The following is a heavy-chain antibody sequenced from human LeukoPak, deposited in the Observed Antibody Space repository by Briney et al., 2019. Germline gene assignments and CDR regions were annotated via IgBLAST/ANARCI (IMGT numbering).Heavy chain of an antibody. CDR2: IYHSGST. V-gene: IGHV4-30-2*01. Sequence: SETLSLTCAVPGGSISSGGYSWSWIRQPPGKGLEWIGYIYHSGSTYYNPSLKSRVTISVDRSKNQFSLKLSSVTAADTAVYYCASGVGTISYYYYGMDVWGQGTTVTVSS. CDR1: GGSISSGGYS. J-gene: IGHJ6*02. CDR3: ASGVGTISYYYYGMDV. D-gene: IGHD2-2*01.